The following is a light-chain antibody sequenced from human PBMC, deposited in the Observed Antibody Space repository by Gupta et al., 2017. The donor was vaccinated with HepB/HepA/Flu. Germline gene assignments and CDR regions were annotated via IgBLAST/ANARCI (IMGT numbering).Light chain of an antibody. CDR1: SGYSHYS. CDR2: VESSGRY. CDR3: ETWDSNIRV. Sequence: QLMVTQSSSASASLGSSVTLTCTLSSGYSHYSIGWHQQQPGKAPRFLMKVESSGRYNKGSGIPDRFSGSSSGAARYLTISNLQSEDEADYYCETWDSNIRVFGGGPKLTVL. V-gene: IGLV4-60*03. J-gene: IGLJ2*01.